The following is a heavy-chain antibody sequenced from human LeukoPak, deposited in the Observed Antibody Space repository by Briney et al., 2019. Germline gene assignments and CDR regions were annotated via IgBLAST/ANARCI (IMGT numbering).Heavy chain of an antibody. Sequence: GGSLRLSCAASGFTFSSYSMNWVRQAPGKGLEWVSYISSSSSTIYYADSVKGRFTISRDNAKNSLYLQMNSLRAEDTAVYYCASSRAYCSSTSCLGAFGYWGQGTLVTVSS. CDR2: ISSSSSTI. V-gene: IGHV3-48*04. CDR3: ASSRAYCSSTSCLGAFGY. CDR1: GFTFSSYS. J-gene: IGHJ4*02. D-gene: IGHD2-2*01.